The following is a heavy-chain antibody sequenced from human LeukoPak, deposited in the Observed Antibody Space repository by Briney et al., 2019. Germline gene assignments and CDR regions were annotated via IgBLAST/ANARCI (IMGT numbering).Heavy chain of an antibody. CDR3: ARMYYYDSSGYYNAGVHAFDI. Sequence: PSETLSLTCTVSGDSISNSRHYWGWIRQPPGKGLEWIGNIYYSGSTYYNPSLKSRVTISVDTSKNQFSLKLSSVTAADTAVYYCARMYYYDSSGYYNAGVHAFDIWGQGTMVTVSS. D-gene: IGHD3-22*01. J-gene: IGHJ3*02. CDR2: IYYSGST. V-gene: IGHV4-39*07. CDR1: GDSISNSRHY.